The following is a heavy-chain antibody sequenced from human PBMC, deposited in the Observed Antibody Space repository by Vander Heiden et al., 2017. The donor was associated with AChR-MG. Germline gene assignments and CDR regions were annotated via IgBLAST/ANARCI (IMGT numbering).Heavy chain of an antibody. V-gene: IGHV1-2*02. Sequence: QVQLVQSGAEVKKPGASVKVSCKASGYTFTGYYIHWVRQAPGQGLEWMGWINPNSGGTNYAQKFQGRVTMTRDTSISTAYMELSRLRSDDTAVYYCARELLVNYYYYYMDVWGKGTTVTVAS. D-gene: IGHD6-6*01. J-gene: IGHJ6*03. CDR1: GYTFTGYY. CDR3: ARELLVNYYYYYMDV. CDR2: INPNSGGT.